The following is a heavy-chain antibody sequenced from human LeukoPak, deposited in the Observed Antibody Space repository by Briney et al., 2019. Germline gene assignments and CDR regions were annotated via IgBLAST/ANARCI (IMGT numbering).Heavy chain of an antibody. V-gene: IGHV3-23*01. CDR2: ISGSGGRT. CDR3: ASGAYQYYDILTGYYTDYYYYYYMDV. D-gene: IGHD3-9*01. J-gene: IGHJ6*03. Sequence: GGSLRLSCAASGFTFSRYGMSWVRQAPGKGLEWVSAISGSGGRTYYADSVKGRFTISRDNAKNSLYLQMNSLRAEDTAVYYCASGAYQYYDILTGYYTDYYYYYYMDVWGKGTTVTVSS. CDR1: GFTFSRYG.